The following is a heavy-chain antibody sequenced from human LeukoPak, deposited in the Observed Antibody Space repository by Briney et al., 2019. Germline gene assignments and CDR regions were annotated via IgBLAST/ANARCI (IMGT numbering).Heavy chain of an antibody. J-gene: IGHJ4*02. CDR2: ISYDGSNK. CDR3: ARGPGWGAVAGPSFDY. Sequence: GGPLRLSCAASGFTFSSYAMHWVRQAPGKGLEWVAVISYDGSNKYYADSVKGRFTISRDNSKNTLYLQMNSLRTEDTAVYYCARGPGWGAVAGPSFDYWGQGTLVTVSS. D-gene: IGHD6-19*01. V-gene: IGHV3-30*04. CDR1: GFTFSSYA.